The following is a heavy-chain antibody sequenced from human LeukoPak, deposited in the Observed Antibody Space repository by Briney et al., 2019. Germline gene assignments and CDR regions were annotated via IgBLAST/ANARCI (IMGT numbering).Heavy chain of an antibody. D-gene: IGHD3-22*01. V-gene: IGHV4-38-2*02. J-gene: IGHJ5*02. CDR1: GYSISSGYY. Sequence: SETLSLTCTVSGYSISSGYYWGWIRPPPGKGLEWIGSIYHSGSTYYNPSLKSRVTISVDTSKNQFSLKLSSVTAADTAVYYCARDSPGYYDSSGYSWFDPWGQGTLVTVSS. CDR3: ARDSPGYYDSSGYSWFDP. CDR2: IYHSGST.